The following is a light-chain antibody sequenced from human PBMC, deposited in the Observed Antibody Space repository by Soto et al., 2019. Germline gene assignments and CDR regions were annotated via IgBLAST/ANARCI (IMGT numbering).Light chain of an antibody. Sequence: DIQVTQSPSSLSAFAGDRVTITCRASRSIGNYLNWYQQKPGKAPKLLIYSASSLQSGVPSRFKGSGSGTDFTLTLSSLQPEDFATYFCQQSLSSPPTFGGGTKVEI. CDR3: QQSLSSPPT. V-gene: IGKV1-39*01. CDR1: RSIGNY. CDR2: SAS. J-gene: IGKJ4*01.